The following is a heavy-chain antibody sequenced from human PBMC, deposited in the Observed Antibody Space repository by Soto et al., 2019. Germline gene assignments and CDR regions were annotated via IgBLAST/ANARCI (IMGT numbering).Heavy chain of an antibody. Sequence: GGSLRLSCAASGFTFSDYYMTWIRQAPGKGLEWVSYISTSSSYTDYADSVKGRFAISRDNAKNSLYLQMNSLTTEDTAVYYCATTYTSSSPFDHWGQGTLVTVSS. V-gene: IGHV3-11*06. D-gene: IGHD6-6*01. J-gene: IGHJ4*02. CDR2: ISTSSSYT. CDR1: GFTFSDYY. CDR3: ATTYTSSSPFDH.